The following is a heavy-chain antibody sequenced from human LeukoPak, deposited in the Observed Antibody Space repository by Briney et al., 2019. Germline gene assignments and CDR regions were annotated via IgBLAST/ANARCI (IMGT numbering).Heavy chain of an antibody. D-gene: IGHD3-22*01. V-gene: IGHV3-23*01. Sequence: AGGSLRLSCAASGFTFSSYAMSWVRQAPGKGLEWVSAISGSGGSTYCADSVKGRFTISRDNSKNTLYLQMNSLRAEDTAVYYCATSRDSDNYYDSSGYPLDYWGQGTLVTVSS. CDR1: GFTFSSYA. CDR3: ATSRDSDNYYDSSGYPLDY. J-gene: IGHJ4*02. CDR2: ISGSGGST.